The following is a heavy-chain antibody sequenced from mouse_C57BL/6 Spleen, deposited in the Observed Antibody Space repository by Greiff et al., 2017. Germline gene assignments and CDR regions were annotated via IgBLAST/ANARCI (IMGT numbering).Heavy chain of an antibody. J-gene: IGHJ2*01. CDR1: GYTFTSYW. D-gene: IGHD2-4*01. CDR3: ARRGDDYPFDY. Sequence: VQLQQSGAELAKPGASVTLSCKASGYTFTSYWMHWVKQRPGQGLEWIGYINPSSGYTKYNQKFKDKATLPADKSSSTAYMQLSSLTYEDSAVYYCARRGDDYPFDYWGQGTTLTVSS. V-gene: IGHV1-7*01. CDR2: INPSSGYT.